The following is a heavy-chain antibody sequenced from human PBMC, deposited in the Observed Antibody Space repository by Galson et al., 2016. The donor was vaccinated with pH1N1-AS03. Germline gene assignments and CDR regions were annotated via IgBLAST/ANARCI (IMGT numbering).Heavy chain of an antibody. D-gene: IGHD3-10*01. V-gene: IGHV4-39*02. CDR1: GASISSRSYH. CDR3: ATYMAGEGGRGY. J-gene: IGHJ4*02. Sequence: SETLSLTCSVSGASISSRSYHWVWIRQPPGKGLEWIGIVDYNVGTYYNPSLKSRVTIPADTSNNRFSLRLTSVTAADTAIYYCATYMAGEGGRGYWGPGTLVTVSS. CDR2: VDYNVGT.